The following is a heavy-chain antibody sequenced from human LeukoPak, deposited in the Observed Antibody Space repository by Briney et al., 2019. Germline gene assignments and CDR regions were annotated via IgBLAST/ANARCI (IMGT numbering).Heavy chain of an antibody. D-gene: IGHD6-19*01. J-gene: IGHJ3*02. CDR2: SYSGGST. Sequence: PGGSLRLSCAASGFTVSSNYMSWVRQAPGKGLEWVSVSYSGGSTYYADSVKGRFTISRHNSKNTLYLQMNSLRAEDTAVYYCASSSGWYGDAFDIWGQGTMVTVSS. V-gene: IGHV3-53*04. CDR3: ASSSGWYGDAFDI. CDR1: GFTVSSNY.